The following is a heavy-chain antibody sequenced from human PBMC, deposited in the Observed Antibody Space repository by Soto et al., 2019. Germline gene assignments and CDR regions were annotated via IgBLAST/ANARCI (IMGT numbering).Heavy chain of an antibody. V-gene: IGHV1-18*01. CDR3: ARVVATVAGPYGMDV. Sequence: QVQLVQSGAEVKKPGASVKVSCRASGYTFTSYVISGVRQAPAQGLEWMGWISAYNGNTNFAQKLQGRVTMTTDTSTRTAYMELRSLRSDDTAVYYCARVVATVAGPYGMDVWGQGTTVTVSS. CDR1: GYTFTSYV. J-gene: IGHJ6*02. D-gene: IGHD6-19*01. CDR2: ISAYNGNT.